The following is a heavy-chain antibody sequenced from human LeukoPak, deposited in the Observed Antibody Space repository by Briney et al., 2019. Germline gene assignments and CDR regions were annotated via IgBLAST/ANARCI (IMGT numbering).Heavy chain of an antibody. V-gene: IGHV3-15*01. J-gene: IGHJ4*02. D-gene: IGHD2-2*01. Sequence: PGGSLRLSCAASGFTFSNAWMSWVRQAPGKGLEWVGRIKSKTDGGTTDYAAPVKGRFTISRDDSKNTLYLQMNSLKTEDTAVYYCTTDPSLYCSSTSCYAADYWGQGTLVTVSS. CDR3: TTDPSLYCSSTSCYAADY. CDR2: IKSKTDGGTT. CDR1: GFTFSNAW.